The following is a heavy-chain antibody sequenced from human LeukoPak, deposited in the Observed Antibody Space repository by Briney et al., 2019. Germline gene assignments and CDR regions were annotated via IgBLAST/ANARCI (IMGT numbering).Heavy chain of an antibody. D-gene: IGHD3-22*01. CDR2: INHSGST. V-gene: IGHV4-34*01. CDR3: ARFVTYYYDSSGNFRGVLFFDP. Sequence: SETLSLTRAVYGGSFSGYYWSWIRQPPGKGLEWIGEINHSGSTNYNPSLKSRVTISVDTSKNQISLKLSSVTAADTAVYYCARFVTYYYDSSGNFRGVLFFDPWGQGTLVTVSS. CDR1: GGSFSGYY. J-gene: IGHJ5*02.